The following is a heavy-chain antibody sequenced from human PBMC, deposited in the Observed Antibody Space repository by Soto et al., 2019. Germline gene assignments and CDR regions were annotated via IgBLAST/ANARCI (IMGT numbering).Heavy chain of an antibody. V-gene: IGHV3-30*18. Sequence: GGSLRLSCVASGFTFTSYGMHWVRQAPGKGLEWVAVVSYGGTTQYYADSVKGRFTISRDNSKNTLHLQMNSLRAEDTAVYYCAKEGSNDWPPYGYYNGLDVWGQGATVTVSS. CDR1: GFTFTSYG. CDR2: VSYGGTTQ. D-gene: IGHD1-1*01. CDR3: AKEGSNDWPPYGYYNGLDV. J-gene: IGHJ6*02.